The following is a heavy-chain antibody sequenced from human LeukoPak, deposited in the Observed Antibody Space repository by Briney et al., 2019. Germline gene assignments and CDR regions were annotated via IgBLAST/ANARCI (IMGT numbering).Heavy chain of an antibody. CDR1: GGSISSGGYY. V-gene: IGHV4-31*03. CDR3: ARDNVVPAARGLQN. D-gene: IGHD2-2*01. CDR2: IYYSGST. J-gene: IGHJ4*02. Sequence: SQTLYLTCTVSGGSISSGGYYWSWIRQHPGKGLEWIGYIYYSGSTYYNPSLKNRVTISVDTSKNQFSLKLSSVTAADTAVYYCARDNVVPAARGLQNWGQGTLVTVSS.